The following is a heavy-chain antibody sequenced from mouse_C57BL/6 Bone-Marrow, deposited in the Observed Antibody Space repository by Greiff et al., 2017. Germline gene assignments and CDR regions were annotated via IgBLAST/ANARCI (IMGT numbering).Heavy chain of an antibody. J-gene: IGHJ2*01. D-gene: IGHD3-2*02. CDR3: ARHSAAQATPDY. CDR2: ISSGGSYT. Sequence: EVQVVESGGDLVKPGGSLKLSCAASGFTFSSYGMSWVRQTPDKRLEWVATISSGGSYTYYPANVKGRFTISRDKAKNTLYMQMSSLKSEDTAMYYCARHSAAQATPDYWGQGTTLTVAS. CDR1: GFTFSSYG. V-gene: IGHV5-6*01.